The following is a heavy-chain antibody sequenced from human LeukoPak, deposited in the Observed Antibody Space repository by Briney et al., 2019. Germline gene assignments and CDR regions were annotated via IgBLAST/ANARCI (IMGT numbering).Heavy chain of an antibody. CDR1: GFAFTTYT. CDR2: ISRTSDYT. Sequence: GGSLRLSCAASGFAFTTYTMTWVRQAPRRRLEWVSSISRTSDYTYYADSVKGRFTISRDNAKHSLYLQMNSLRAEDTAVYYCAREYSSSDYFDYWGQGTLVTVSS. V-gene: IGHV3-21*01. CDR3: AREYSSSDYFDY. J-gene: IGHJ4*02. D-gene: IGHD6-6*01.